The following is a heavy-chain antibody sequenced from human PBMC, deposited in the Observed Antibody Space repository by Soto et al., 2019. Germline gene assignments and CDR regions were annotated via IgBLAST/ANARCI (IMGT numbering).Heavy chain of an antibody. CDR2: INHSSTT. J-gene: IGHJ4*02. Sequence: QVQLQQWGAGLLKPSETLSLTCAVYGGSFSGYFWTWVRQPPGKGLEWIGEINHSSTTNYNPSLKSRFTISGDTAENQFSLKLSSVTAAVTAVYYCSRGRRYFDYWGQGTLVTVSS. V-gene: IGHV4-34*01. CDR3: SRGRRYFDY. CDR1: GGSFSGYF.